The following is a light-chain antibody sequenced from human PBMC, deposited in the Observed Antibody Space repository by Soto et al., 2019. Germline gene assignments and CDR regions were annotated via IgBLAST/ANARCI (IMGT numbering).Light chain of an antibody. CDR1: QSISDT. Sequence: EIVMTQSPATLSVSPGGRATLSCRASQSISDTLAWYQQKPGQAPRLLLFVASSRAAGIPDRFSGSGSGTDFTLTISKLEPEDFAVYFCHQYHRSPRTFGQGTKVDIK. CDR2: VAS. J-gene: IGKJ1*01. CDR3: HQYHRSPRT. V-gene: IGKV3-20*01.